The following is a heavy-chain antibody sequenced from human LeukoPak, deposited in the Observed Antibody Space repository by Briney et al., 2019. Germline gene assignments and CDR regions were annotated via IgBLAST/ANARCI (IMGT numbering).Heavy chain of an antibody. V-gene: IGHV3-48*03. J-gene: IGHJ4*02. CDR1: GFTFSSYE. D-gene: IGHD1-26*01. CDR2: ISSGGSPI. Sequence: GGSLRLSCAASGFTFSSYEMNWVRQAPGKGLEWVSYISSGGSPIYADSVKGRFTISRDNAKNPLYLQMNSLRAEDTAVYYCARVPRSGNHFDYWGQGTLVTVSS. CDR3: ARVPRSGNHFDY.